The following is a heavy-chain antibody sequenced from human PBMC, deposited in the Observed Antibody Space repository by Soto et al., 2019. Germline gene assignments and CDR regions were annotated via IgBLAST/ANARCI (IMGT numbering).Heavy chain of an antibody. V-gene: IGHV2-5*01. CDR2: IYCNDDN. D-gene: IGHD3-16*01. J-gene: IGHJ5*02. Sequence: QITLKESGPTLVKPTQTLTLPCTFSGLSLSTSGVGVGWIRQPPGKALAWLALIYCNDDNRYSPSLKSRLTITKDTSKNQLVLTMTTMDPVDTATYYCAHRRDQSRVLPNWFDPWGQGTLVTVSS. CDR3: AHRRDQSRVLPNWFDP. CDR1: GLSLSTSGVG.